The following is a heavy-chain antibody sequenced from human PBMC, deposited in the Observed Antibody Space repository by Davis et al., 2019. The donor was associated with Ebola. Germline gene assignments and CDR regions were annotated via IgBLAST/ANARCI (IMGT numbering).Heavy chain of an antibody. CDR2: ISYDGSNK. J-gene: IGHJ4*02. CDR1: GFTFSSYG. CDR3: AKLARQWLVLIIDY. D-gene: IGHD6-19*01. Sequence: PGGSLRLSCAASGFTFSSYGMHWVRQAPGKGLEWVAVISYDGSNKYYADSVKGRFTISRDNSKNTLFLQMNSLRAEDTAVYYCAKLARQWLVLIIDYWGQGTLVTVSS. V-gene: IGHV3-30*18.